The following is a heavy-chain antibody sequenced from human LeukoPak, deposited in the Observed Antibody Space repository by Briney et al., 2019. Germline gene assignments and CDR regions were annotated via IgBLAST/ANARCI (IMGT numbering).Heavy chain of an antibody. Sequence: ASVKVSCKASGGTFSSYAISWVRQAPGQGLEWMGVISPSGGSTTYAQKFQGRVTLTRDMSTSTDYLELSSLRSEDTAVYYCARGSIVGATFDYFDYWGQGTLVTVSS. J-gene: IGHJ4*02. CDR3: ARGSIVGATFDYFDY. CDR2: ISPSGGST. CDR1: GGTFSSYA. D-gene: IGHD1-26*01. V-gene: IGHV1-46*01.